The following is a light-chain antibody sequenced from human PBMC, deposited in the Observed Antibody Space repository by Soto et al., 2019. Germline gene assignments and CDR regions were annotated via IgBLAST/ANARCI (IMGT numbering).Light chain of an antibody. CDR2: GAS. CDR3: QQYGSPPA. CDR1: QSVSSSY. Sequence: EIVLTQSPRTLSLSPGERATLSCRASQSVSSSYLAWYQQKPGQAPRLLIYGASSRATGIPDRFSGSGSGTDFTLTISRLEPEAFAVYYCQQYGSPPAFGQGTRLEIK. V-gene: IGKV3-20*01. J-gene: IGKJ5*01.